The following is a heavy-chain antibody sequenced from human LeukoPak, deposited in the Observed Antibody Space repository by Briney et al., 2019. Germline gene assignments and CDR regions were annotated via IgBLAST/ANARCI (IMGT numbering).Heavy chain of an antibody. D-gene: IGHD2-8*01. Sequence: GASVKVSCKASGYTLSGYGITWVRQAPGQALEWVGWITNYNGDKKYSEKFKGRVTMTTDTSTSTYYMELRSLRSDDTAIYYCARDCSNGVCYPRDYWGQGTLVTVST. J-gene: IGHJ4*02. V-gene: IGHV1-18*01. CDR3: ARDCSNGVCYPRDY. CDR2: ITNYNGDK. CDR1: GYTLSGYG.